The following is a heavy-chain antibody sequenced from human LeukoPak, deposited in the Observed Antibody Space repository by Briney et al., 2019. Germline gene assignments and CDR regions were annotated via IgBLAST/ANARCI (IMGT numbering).Heavy chain of an antibody. CDR3: ALGQWLGRGTEYFQH. J-gene: IGHJ1*01. D-gene: IGHD6-19*01. V-gene: IGHV1-18*01. CDR2: ISAYNGNT. Sequence: ASVKVSCKASGYTFTSYGISWVRQAPGQGLEWMGWISAYNGNTNYAQKLQGRVTMTTDTSTSTAHMELRSLRSDDTAVYYCALGQWLGRGTEYFQHWGQGTLVTVSS. CDR1: GYTFTSYG.